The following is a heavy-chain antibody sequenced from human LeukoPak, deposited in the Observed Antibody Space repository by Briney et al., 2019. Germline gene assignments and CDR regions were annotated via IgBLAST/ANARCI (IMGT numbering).Heavy chain of an antibody. J-gene: IGHJ4*02. V-gene: IGHV1-18*01. D-gene: IGHD2-15*01. Sequence: ASVKVSCKASGYTFTSYGISWVRQAPGQGLEWMGWISAYNGSTNYAQKLQGRVTMTTDTSTSTAYMELRSLRSDDTAVYYCARGYCSGGSCYSDFDYWGQGTLVTVSS. CDR3: ARGYCSGGSCYSDFDY. CDR2: ISAYNGST. CDR1: GYTFTSYG.